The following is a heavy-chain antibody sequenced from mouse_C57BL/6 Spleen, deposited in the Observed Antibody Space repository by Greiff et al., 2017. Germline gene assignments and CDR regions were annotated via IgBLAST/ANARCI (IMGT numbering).Heavy chain of an antibody. CDR2: ISSGSSTI. J-gene: IGHJ2*01. CDR3: ARGDYGSLDY. Sequence: EVKLQESGGGLVKPGGSLKLSCAASGFTFSDYAMHWVRQAPGKGLEWVAYISSGSSTIYYADTVKGRFTSSRDNAKNTLYLQMTILRSEETAMYYCARGDYGSLDYWGQGTTLTVSS. CDR1: GFTFSDYA. D-gene: IGHD1-1*01. V-gene: IGHV5-17*01.